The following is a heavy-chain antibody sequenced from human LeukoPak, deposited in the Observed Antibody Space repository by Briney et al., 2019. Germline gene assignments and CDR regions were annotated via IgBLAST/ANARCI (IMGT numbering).Heavy chain of an antibody. D-gene: IGHD3-16*01. CDR2: INWNGVST. J-gene: IGHJ4*02. V-gene: IGHV3-43D*03. CDR1: GFTFDDYA. Sequence: GGSLRLSCAASGFTFDDYAMHWVRQVPGKGLEWVSLINWNGVSTYYADSVNGRFTISRDNAKNSLYLQMNSLRADDTAVYYCASLWEGGYWGQGTLVTVSS. CDR3: ASLWEGGY.